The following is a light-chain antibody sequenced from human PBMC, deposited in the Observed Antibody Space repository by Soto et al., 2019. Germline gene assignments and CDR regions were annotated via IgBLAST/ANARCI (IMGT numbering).Light chain of an antibody. CDR2: DVT. J-gene: IGLJ3*02. V-gene: IGLV2-14*03. CDR1: SSDDGDYDY. CDR3: SSYSSSSTHVV. Sequence: QSVLTQPASVSGSPGSWITISCTGTSSDDGDYDYVSWYQQYPGKVPKLMLYDVTNRPSGISNRFSGSKSGNTASLTISGLQAEDEAHYYCSSYSSSSTHVVFGGGTKLTVL.